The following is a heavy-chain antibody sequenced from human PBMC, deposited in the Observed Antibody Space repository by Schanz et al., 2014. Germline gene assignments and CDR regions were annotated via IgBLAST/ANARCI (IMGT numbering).Heavy chain of an antibody. Sequence: QVQLQESGPGLVKPSETLSLTCTVSGVSIGGYYWSWIRQPPGKGLEWIGYIFFSGSTTYNPSFNSRVTISVNLPNTHSPRTLTSVTAADTAVYYCARLGVGDKAYYYYGTDVWGQGTTVLVSS. CDR3: ARLGVGDKAYYYYGTDV. V-gene: IGHV4-59*08. CDR1: GVSIGGYY. D-gene: IGHD1-26*01. J-gene: IGHJ6*02. CDR2: IFFSGST.